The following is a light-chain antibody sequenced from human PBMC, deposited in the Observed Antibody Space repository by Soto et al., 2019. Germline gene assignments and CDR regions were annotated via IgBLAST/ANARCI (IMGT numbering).Light chain of an antibody. CDR1: QSISNW. CDR3: QQYNSYPWT. Sequence: PSTLCGSVGYRVTITCRASQSISNWLAWYQQRPGQAPKLLIYDASSLESGVPSTFSGSASGTEFTLTISSLQPDDFATYYCQQYNSYPWTFGQGTKVDI. CDR2: DAS. J-gene: IGKJ1*01. V-gene: IGKV1-5*01.